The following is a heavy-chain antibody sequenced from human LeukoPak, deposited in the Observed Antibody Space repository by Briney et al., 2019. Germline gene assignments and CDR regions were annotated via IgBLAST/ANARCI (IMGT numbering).Heavy chain of an antibody. V-gene: IGHV3-7*01. Sequence: GGSLRLSCAASGFTFSSYWMSWVRQAPGKGLEWVANIKQDGNEKYYVDSVKGRFTISRDNAKNSLYLQMNSLRAEDTAVYYCARDDQLLFDYYYGMDVWGQGTTVTVSS. D-gene: IGHD1-1*01. CDR1: GFTFSSYW. CDR2: IKQDGNEK. CDR3: ARDDQLLFDYYYGMDV. J-gene: IGHJ6*02.